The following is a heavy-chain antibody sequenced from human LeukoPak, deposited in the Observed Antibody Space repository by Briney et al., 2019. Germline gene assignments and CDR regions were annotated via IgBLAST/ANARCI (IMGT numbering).Heavy chain of an antibody. CDR3: ARGRLSMGMATMLDDY. CDR2: INPNSGGT. Sequence: GASVKVSCKASGGTFSSYAISWVRQAPGQGLEWMGWINPNSGGTNYAQKFQGRVTMTRDTSISTAYMELSRLRSDDTAVYYCARGRLSMGMATMLDDYWGQGTLVTVSS. J-gene: IGHJ4*02. D-gene: IGHD5-24*01. CDR1: GGTFSSYA. V-gene: IGHV1-2*02.